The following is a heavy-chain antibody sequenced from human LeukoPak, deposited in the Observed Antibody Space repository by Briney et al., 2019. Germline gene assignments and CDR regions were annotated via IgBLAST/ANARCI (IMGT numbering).Heavy chain of an antibody. D-gene: IGHD2-15*01. V-gene: IGHV3-21*01. CDR2: ISSSGGYI. CDR1: GFTFSTYC. CDR3: ARCSGGSCYRSDDY. Sequence: PGGSLRLSCAASGFTFSTYCMNWVRQAPGKGLEWVSSISSSGGYIYYADSVEGRFTISRDNAKHSLYLQMNSLRADDTAVYYCARCSGGSCYRSDDYWDQGTLVTVSS. J-gene: IGHJ4*02.